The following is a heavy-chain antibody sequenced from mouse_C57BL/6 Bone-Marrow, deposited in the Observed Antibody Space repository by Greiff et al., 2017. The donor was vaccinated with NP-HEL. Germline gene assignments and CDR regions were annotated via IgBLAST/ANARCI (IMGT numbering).Heavy chain of an antibody. CDR1: GYTFTSYW. Sequence: QVQLQQPGAELVKPGASVKLSCKASGYTFTSYWMHWVKQRPGQGLEWIGMIHHNSGSTNYNEKFKSKATRTVDKSSSTADMQVSSLTSEDSAVYYCARLDYDGFDDWGQSTTLTVSS. CDR3: ARLDYDGFDD. V-gene: IGHV1-64*01. D-gene: IGHD2-4*01. CDR2: IHHNSGST. J-gene: IGHJ2*01.